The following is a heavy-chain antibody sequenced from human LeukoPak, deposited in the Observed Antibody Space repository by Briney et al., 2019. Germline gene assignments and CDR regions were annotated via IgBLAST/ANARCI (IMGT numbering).Heavy chain of an antibody. CDR3: ARAAVTTSRYFQH. Sequence: SETLSLTCSVPGGPLSNYYWSWIRQPPAKGLERIGYIYYSGSPNYNPSLKSRVTISVDTSKNQFSLKLSSVTAADTAVYYCARAAVTTSRYFQHWGQGTLVTVSS. V-gene: IGHV4-59*01. D-gene: IGHD4-17*01. CDR2: IYYSGSP. CDR1: GGPLSNYY. J-gene: IGHJ1*01.